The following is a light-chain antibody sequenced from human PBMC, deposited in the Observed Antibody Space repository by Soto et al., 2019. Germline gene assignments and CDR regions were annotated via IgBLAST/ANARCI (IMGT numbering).Light chain of an antibody. V-gene: IGKV1-17*01. CDR2: AAS. Sequence: DIQMTQSPSSLSASVGDRVTVTCRASQDIRTVLGWYQQKPGKAPKRLIYAASSLRGGVPSRFSGSGSGTECTLTISSRQPEDFANYYFVQQHYFPVTFGGGTKVEIK. CDR3: VQQHYFPVT. CDR1: QDIRTV. J-gene: IGKJ4*01.